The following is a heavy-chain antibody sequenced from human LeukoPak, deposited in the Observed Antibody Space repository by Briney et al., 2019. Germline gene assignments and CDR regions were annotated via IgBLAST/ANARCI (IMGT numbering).Heavy chain of an antibody. D-gene: IGHD5-12*01. Sequence: GGSLTLACAASGFTFSDYYMSWIRQAPGKWLEWVSYISSSSSYTNYADTVKGRFTISRDNAKNSMYLQMNSLRAEDTAVYYCARGHNIVATKPYFDYWGQGTLVTVSS. CDR1: GFTFSDYY. CDR3: ARGHNIVATKPYFDY. CDR2: ISSSSSYT. V-gene: IGHV3-11*05. J-gene: IGHJ4*02.